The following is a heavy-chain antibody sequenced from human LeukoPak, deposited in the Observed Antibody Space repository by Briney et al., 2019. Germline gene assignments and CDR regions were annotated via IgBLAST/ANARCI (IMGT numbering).Heavy chain of an antibody. D-gene: IGHD3-16*01. V-gene: IGHV3-74*01. CDR3: TRSLMD. Sequence: GGSLRLSCAASGITLSGYWMHWVRQAPGKGLVWVSRINFDGSDTSHADFVKGRFTISRDNAKNTLFLQMNSLRAEDTAVYYCTRSLMDWGQGIRVTVSS. J-gene: IGHJ4*02. CDR2: INFDGSDT. CDR1: GITLSGYW.